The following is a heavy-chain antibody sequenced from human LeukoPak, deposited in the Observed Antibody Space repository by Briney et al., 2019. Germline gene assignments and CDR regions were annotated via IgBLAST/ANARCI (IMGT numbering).Heavy chain of an antibody. CDR1: GGSFSGYY. CDR2: INHSGST. D-gene: IGHD3-9*01. CDR3: ARGGGFRELRYFDWLLPHAFDI. J-gene: IGHJ3*02. Sequence: SETLSLTCAVYGGSFSGYYWGWIRQPPGKGLEWIGEINHSGSTNYNPSLRSRVTISVDTSKNQFSLKLSSVTAADTAVYYCARGGGFRELRYFDWLLPHAFDIWGQGTMVTVSS. V-gene: IGHV4-34*01.